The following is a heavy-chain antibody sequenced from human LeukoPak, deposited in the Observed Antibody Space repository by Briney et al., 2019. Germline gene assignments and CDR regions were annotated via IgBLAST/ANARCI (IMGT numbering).Heavy chain of an antibody. CDR3: ARGFGYFDC. J-gene: IGHJ4*02. CDR1: GFTFSDFY. V-gene: IGHV3-11*01. D-gene: IGHD3-16*01. CDR2: ISSGRGRSTI. Sequence: GGSLRLSCAASGFTFSDFYMSWIRQAPGKGLEWLSYISSGRGRSTIYYADSVKGRFTISRDNSKNTLYLQMNSLRAEDTAVYYCARGFGYFDCWGQGTLVTVSS.